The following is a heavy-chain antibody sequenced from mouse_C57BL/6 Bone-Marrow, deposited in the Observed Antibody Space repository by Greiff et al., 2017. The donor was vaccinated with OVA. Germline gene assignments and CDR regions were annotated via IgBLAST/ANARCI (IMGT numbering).Heavy chain of an antibody. CDR1: GFSLTSYG. Sequence: VQGVESGPGLVAPSQSLSITCTVSGFSLTSYGVHWVRQPPGKGLEWLVVIWSDGSTTYNSALKSRLSISKDNSKSQVFLKMNSLQTDDTAMYYCARHGYYGSSYYFDYWGQGTTLTVSS. CDR3: ARHGYYGSSYYFDY. D-gene: IGHD1-1*01. V-gene: IGHV2-6-1*01. CDR2: IWSDGST. J-gene: IGHJ2*01.